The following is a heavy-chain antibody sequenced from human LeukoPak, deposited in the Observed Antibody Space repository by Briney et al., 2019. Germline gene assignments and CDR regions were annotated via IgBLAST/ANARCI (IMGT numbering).Heavy chain of an antibody. Sequence: GGSLRLSCAASGFTFSTYAMSWVRQAPGKGLEWVSAISGSGGSTYYAVSVKGRFTVSRDNSKNTLYLQMNSLRAEDTAIYYCAKEAIPAAILYYYYMDVWGKGTTVTVSS. J-gene: IGHJ6*03. CDR1: GFTFSTYA. V-gene: IGHV3-23*01. CDR2: ISGSGGST. CDR3: AKEAIPAAILYYYYMDV. D-gene: IGHD2-2*01.